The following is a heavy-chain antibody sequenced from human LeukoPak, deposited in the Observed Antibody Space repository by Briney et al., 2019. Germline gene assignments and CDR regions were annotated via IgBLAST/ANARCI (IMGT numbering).Heavy chain of an antibody. D-gene: IGHD3-16*01. V-gene: IGHV3-48*03. CDR3: ARVGGPRTFDI. Sequence: GGSLRLSCVASGSTFSSYEMSWVRQAPGKWLEWISHISTSGSSTNYADSVKGRFIISRDNAKNSVYLQMNSLRAEDTAVYYCARVGGPRTFDIWGQGTMVTVSS. CDR1: GSTFSSYE. CDR2: ISTSGSST. J-gene: IGHJ3*02.